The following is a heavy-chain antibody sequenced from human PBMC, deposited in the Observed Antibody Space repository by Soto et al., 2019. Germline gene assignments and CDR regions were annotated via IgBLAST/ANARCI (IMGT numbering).Heavy chain of an antibody. Sequence: QVQLVQSGAEVKKPGSSVKVSCKASGGTFSSYAISWVRQAPGQGLEWMGGIIPIFGTANYAQKFQGRVTITADEATSTAYMELSSLRSEDTAVYYCARDDGPFGPQDRYFDLWGRCTLVTVSS. CDR3: ARDDGPFGPQDRYFDL. D-gene: IGHD3-10*01. V-gene: IGHV1-69*12. CDR2: IIPIFGTA. J-gene: IGHJ2*01. CDR1: GGTFSSYA.